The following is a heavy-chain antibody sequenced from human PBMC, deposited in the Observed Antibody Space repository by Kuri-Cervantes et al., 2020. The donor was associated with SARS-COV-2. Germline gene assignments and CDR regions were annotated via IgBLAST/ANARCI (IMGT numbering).Heavy chain of an antibody. CDR1: GGSFSGYY. CDR3: ASILGRPMNSSSWIIYYYYMDV. Sequence: SETLSLTCAVYGGSFSGYYWSWIRQPPGKGLEWIGEINHSGSTYYNPSLKSRVTISVDTPKNQFSLKLSSVTAADTAVYYCASILGRPMNSSSWIIYYYYMDVWGKGTTVTVSS. J-gene: IGHJ6*03. CDR2: INHSGST. D-gene: IGHD6-13*01. V-gene: IGHV4-34*01.